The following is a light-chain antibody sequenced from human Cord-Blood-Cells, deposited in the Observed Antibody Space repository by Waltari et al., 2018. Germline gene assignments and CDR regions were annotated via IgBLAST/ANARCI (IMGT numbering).Light chain of an antibody. Sequence: DIVMTQSPDSLAVSLGERATINCESIQSVLYSSNHKNYLAWYLQKPGKPPKLLIYWASTRESGVPDRFSGSGSGTDFTLTISRLQAEDVAVYYCQQYYSTPPTFGGGTKVEIK. CDR1: QSVLYSSNHKNY. J-gene: IGKJ4*01. CDR2: WAS. CDR3: QQYYSTPPT. V-gene: IGKV4-1*01.